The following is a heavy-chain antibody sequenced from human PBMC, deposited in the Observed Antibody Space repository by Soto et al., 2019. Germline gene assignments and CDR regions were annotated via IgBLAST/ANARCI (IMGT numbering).Heavy chain of an antibody. CDR2: IKSKTDGGTT. Sequence: EVQLVESGGGLVKPGGSLRLSCAASGFTFSNAWMSWVRQAPGKGLEWVGRIKSKTDGGTTDYAAPVKGRFTISRDDSKNTLYLQMNSLKTEDTAVYYCTTDHSYYYYGMDVWGQGTTVTVSS. CDR1: GFTFSNAW. J-gene: IGHJ6*02. V-gene: IGHV3-15*01. CDR3: TTDHSYYYYGMDV.